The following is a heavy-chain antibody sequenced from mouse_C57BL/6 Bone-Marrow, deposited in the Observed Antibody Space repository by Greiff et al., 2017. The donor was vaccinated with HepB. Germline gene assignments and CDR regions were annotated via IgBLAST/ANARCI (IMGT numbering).Heavy chain of an antibody. CDR2: IDPANGNT. V-gene: IGHV14-3*01. CDR1: GFNIKNPY. Sequence: VAELVRPGASVTLSCTASGFNIKNPYMHWVKQRPEQGLEWIGRIDPANGNTKYAPKFQGKATITADTASNTAYLQLSSLTSEDTAIYYCARSGQFSLLYAMDYWGQEASVTVSS. D-gene: IGHD3-1*01. J-gene: IGHJ4*01. CDR3: ARSGQFSLLYAMDY.